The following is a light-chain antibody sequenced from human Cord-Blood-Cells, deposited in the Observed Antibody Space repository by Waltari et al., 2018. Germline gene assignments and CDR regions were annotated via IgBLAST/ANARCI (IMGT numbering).Light chain of an antibody. CDR1: SSDVGGYHH. CDR2: EVS. V-gene: IGLV2-14*01. Sequence: QSALTQPASVSGSPGPSITIPCTGTSSDVGGYHHVSWYQQHPGKAPKLMIYEVSNRPSGVSNRFSGSKSGNTASLTISGLQAEDEADYYCSSYTSSSTVVFGGGTKLTVL. CDR3: SSYTSSSTVV. J-gene: IGLJ2*01.